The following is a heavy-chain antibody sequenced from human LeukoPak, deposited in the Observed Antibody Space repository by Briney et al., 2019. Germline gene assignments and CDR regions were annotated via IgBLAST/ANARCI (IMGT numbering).Heavy chain of an antibody. D-gene: IGHD1-20*01. CDR3: ATPGLTSTTTFGH. V-gene: IGHV3-48*03. CDR1: GFTFSSYE. Sequence: GGSLRLSCAASGFTFSSYEMNWVRQAPGKGLEWVSYISGSGSTIYYADSVKGRFTISRDNSKNTLYLQMSSLRAEDTAVYYCATPGLTSTTTFGHWGQGTLVTVSS. CDR2: ISGSGSTI. J-gene: IGHJ4*02.